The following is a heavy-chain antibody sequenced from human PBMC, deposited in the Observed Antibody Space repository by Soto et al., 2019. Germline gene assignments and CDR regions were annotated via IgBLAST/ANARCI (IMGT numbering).Heavy chain of an antibody. CDR1: GGSFSGYY. Sequence: KQSQTLSLTCAVYGGSFSGYYWSWIRQPPGKGLEWIGEINHSGSTNYNPSLKSRVTISVDTSKNQFSLKLSSVTAADTAVYYCASSYDILTGYSYFDYWGQGTLVTVSS. V-gene: IGHV4-34*01. J-gene: IGHJ4*02. CDR3: ASSYDILTGYSYFDY. CDR2: INHSGST. D-gene: IGHD3-9*01.